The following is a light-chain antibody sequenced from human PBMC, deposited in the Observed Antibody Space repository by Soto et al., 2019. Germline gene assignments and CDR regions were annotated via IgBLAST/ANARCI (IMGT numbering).Light chain of an antibody. CDR3: QQYGSSPPT. CDR1: QSISRY. V-gene: IGKV3-20*01. J-gene: IGKJ1*01. CDR2: GAS. Sequence: VLTQSPCTLSLSTGERTTLSCRASQSISRYLAWYQQKPGQGPRLLIYGASSRATGTPDRFSGSGSGTDFTLTINRLEPEDFALYYCQQYGSSPPTFGQGTKVEIK.